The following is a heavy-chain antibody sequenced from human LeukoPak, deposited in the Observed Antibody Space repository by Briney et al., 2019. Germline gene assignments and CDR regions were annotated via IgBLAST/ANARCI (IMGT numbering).Heavy chain of an antibody. CDR2: IYHTGGT. J-gene: IGHJ4*02. CDR1: GYSFTSGHY. Sequence: PSETLSLTCSVSGYSFTSGHYWGWIRQPPGKGLEWIGNIYHTGGTHYNPSLKSRVTISVDTSKNQFSLKLSSATAADTAVYYCARYCSSTSCILRGFDYWGQGTLVTVSS. V-gene: IGHV4-38-2*01. D-gene: IGHD2-2*01. CDR3: ARYCSSTSCILRGFDY.